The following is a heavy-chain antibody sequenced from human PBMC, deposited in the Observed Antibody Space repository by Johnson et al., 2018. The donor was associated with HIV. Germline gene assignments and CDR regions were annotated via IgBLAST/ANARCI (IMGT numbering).Heavy chain of an antibody. Sequence: VQLVESGGGVVQPGRSLRLSCAASGFTVSNNYMSWVRQAPGRGLERIGRIKSNSDGGTTDFAAPVNGRFNISRDDSKNTLYLQLNSLKTEDTAVYYCTTDLIRRYYGSGLRDAFDIWGQGTMVTVSS. CDR3: TTDLIRRYYGSGLRDAFDI. CDR2: IKSNSDGGTT. CDR1: GFTVSNNY. V-gene: IGHV3-15*01. D-gene: IGHD3-10*01. J-gene: IGHJ3*02.